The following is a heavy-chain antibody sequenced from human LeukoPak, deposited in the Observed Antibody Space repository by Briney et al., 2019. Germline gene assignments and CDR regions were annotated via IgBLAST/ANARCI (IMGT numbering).Heavy chain of an antibody. Sequence: PGGSLRLSCAASGFTFSSFEMNWVRQAPGKGLEWLSYISPSGTTKYYADSVKGRFTISRDNAKKSLYLQMNSLRAEDTAVYYCATDSGSSRGGAFDIWGQGTVVTVSS. V-gene: IGHV3-48*03. CDR2: ISPSGTTK. CDR1: GFTFSSFE. D-gene: IGHD1-26*01. CDR3: ATDSGSSRGGAFDI. J-gene: IGHJ3*02.